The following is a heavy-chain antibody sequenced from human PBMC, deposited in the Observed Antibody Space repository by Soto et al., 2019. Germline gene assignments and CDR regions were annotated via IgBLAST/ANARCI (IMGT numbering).Heavy chain of an antibody. V-gene: IGHV3-33*01. CDR1: GFTFSSYG. D-gene: IGHD2-15*01. Sequence: QVQLVESGGGVVQPGRSLRLSCAASGFTFSSYGMHWVRQAPGKGLEWVAVIWYDGSNKYYADSVKGRFTISRDNSKNTMYLQMNSLRAEDTAVYYCARGICSGGSCYYGDAFDIWGQGTMVTVSS. CDR2: IWYDGSNK. J-gene: IGHJ3*02. CDR3: ARGICSGGSCYYGDAFDI.